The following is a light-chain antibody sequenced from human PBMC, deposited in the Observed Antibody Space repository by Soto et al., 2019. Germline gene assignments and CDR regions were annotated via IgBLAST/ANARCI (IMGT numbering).Light chain of an antibody. CDR3: TSYTAANTLEGV. CDR1: TSDVGGYKY. Sequence: QSVLTQPASVSGSPGQSITISCTTTTSDVGGYKYVSWYQQHPGKAPKLIIYEVSNRPSGVSNRFSGSKSGNTASLTISGLQTDDEADYYCTSYTAANTLEGVFGGGTKVTVL. V-gene: IGLV2-14*01. CDR2: EVS. J-gene: IGLJ3*02.